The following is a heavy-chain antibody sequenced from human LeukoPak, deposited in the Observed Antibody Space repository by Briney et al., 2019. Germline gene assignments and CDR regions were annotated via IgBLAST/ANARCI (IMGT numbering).Heavy chain of an antibody. V-gene: IGHV3-11*06. CDR1: GFTFSDYY. D-gene: IGHD4-17*01. J-gene: IGHJ1*01. CDR2: ISSSSSYT. Sequence: PEGSLRLSCAASGFTFSDYYMSWIRQAPGKGLEWVSYISSSSSYTNYADSVKGRFTISRDNAKNSLYLQMNSLRAEDTAVYYCASMTTVTKYFQHWGQGTLVTVSS. CDR3: ASMTTVTKYFQH.